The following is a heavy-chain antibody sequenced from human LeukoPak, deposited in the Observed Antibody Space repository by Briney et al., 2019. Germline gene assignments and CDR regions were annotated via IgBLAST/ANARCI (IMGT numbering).Heavy chain of an antibody. V-gene: IGHV4-61*02. CDR1: GGPISSGSYY. J-gene: IGHJ3*02. Sequence: PSQTLSLTCTVSGGPISSGSYYWSWIRQPAGKGLEWIGRISTSGSTIYNPSLKSRVTISADTSKNQFSLTLSSVTAADTAVYYCATDDYGDYNRAFDIWGQGTMVTVSS. D-gene: IGHD4-17*01. CDR3: ATDDYGDYNRAFDI. CDR2: ISTSGST.